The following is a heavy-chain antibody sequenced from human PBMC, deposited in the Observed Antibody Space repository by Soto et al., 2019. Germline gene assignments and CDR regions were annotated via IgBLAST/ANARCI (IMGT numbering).Heavy chain of an antibody. CDR2: IGGRADNT. CDR3: AMGFEFGELSY. Sequence: EVQLLESGGGLGRPGGSLRLSCTTSGFPFSNFAMSWVRQAPGKGLEWVSTIGGRADNTYYVDPEKGRFTISRDMSNSTLFLQLNSLGGEDTAVYYCAMGFEFGELSYWGQGTPVSVSS. CDR1: GFPFSNFA. D-gene: IGHD3-10*01. V-gene: IGHV3-23*01. J-gene: IGHJ4*02.